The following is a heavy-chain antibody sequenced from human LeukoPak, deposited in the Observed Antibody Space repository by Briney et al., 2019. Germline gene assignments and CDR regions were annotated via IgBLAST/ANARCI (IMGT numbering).Heavy chain of an antibody. Sequence: GGSLRLSCAASGFTFSSYAMSWVRQAPGKWLERVSAISGTGGSTYYADSVKSRFTISRDNSKNTLYLQMNSLRAEDTAVYYCAKDSDYGDPDYWGQGTLVTVSS. V-gene: IGHV3-23*01. CDR3: AKDSDYGDPDY. J-gene: IGHJ4*02. D-gene: IGHD4-17*01. CDR1: GFTFSSYA. CDR2: ISGTGGST.